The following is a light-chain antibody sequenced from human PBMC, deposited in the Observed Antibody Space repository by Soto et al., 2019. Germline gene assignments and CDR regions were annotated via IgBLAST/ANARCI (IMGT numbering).Light chain of an antibody. J-gene: IGKJ5*01. Sequence: DIQMIQSPSSVAASVGDRVTITCRASQGISNWLAWYQQKPGKAPKLLIYVASSLQSGVPSRFSGSGSGTDFTLTISSLRPEDFATYYCQQSSSFPRTFGQGTRLEIK. V-gene: IGKV1-12*01. CDR3: QQSSSFPRT. CDR2: VAS. CDR1: QGISNW.